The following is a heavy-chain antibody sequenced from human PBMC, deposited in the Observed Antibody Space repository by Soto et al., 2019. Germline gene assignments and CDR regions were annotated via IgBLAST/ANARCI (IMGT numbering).Heavy chain of an antibody. CDR3: ARDGGGGGGVKYGMDV. V-gene: IGHV1-69*13. J-gene: IGHJ6*02. D-gene: IGHD3-16*01. Sequence: AASVKVSCKASGGTFSSYAISWVRQAPGQGLEWMGGIIPIFGTANYAQKFQGRVTITADESTSTAYMELSSLRSEDTAVYYCARDGGGGGGVKYGMDVWGQGTTVTVSS. CDR2: IIPIFGTA. CDR1: GGTFSSYA.